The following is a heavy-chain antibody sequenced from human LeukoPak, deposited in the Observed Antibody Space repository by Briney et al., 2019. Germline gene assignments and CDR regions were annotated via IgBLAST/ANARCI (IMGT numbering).Heavy chain of an antibody. Sequence: ASVKVSCKASGYTFTGYYMHWVRQAPGQGLEWMGWINPNSGGTNYAQKFQGRVTMTRDTSISTAYMELSRLRSDDTAVYYCARVSAPHKDILTGYPPSRRSYFSGWFDPWGQGTLVTVSS. CDR2: INPNSGGT. CDR3: ARVSAPHKDILTGYPPSRRSYFSGWFDP. V-gene: IGHV1-2*02. D-gene: IGHD3-9*01. J-gene: IGHJ5*02. CDR1: GYTFTGYY.